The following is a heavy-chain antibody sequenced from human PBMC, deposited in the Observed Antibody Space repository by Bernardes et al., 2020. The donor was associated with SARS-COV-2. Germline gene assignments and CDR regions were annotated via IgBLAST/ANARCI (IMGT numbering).Heavy chain of an antibody. CDR1: GYSFTSYW. CDR2: IYPGDSDT. CDR3: ARRRFFGVHGGSYYYGMDV. Sequence: GESLKISCKGSGYSFTSYWIGWVRQMPGKGLEWMGIIYPGDSDTRYSPSFQGQVTISADKSISTAYLQWSSLKASDTAMYYCARRRFFGVHGGSYYYGMDVWGQGTTVTVSS. J-gene: IGHJ6*02. D-gene: IGHD3-3*01. V-gene: IGHV5-51*01.